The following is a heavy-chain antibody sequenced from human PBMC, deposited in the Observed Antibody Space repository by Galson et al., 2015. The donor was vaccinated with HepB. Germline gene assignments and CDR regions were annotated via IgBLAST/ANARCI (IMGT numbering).Heavy chain of an antibody. CDR1: GYTFTSYG. J-gene: IGHJ6*02. CDR2: ISAYNGNT. CDR3: ARVLGVVTAYYYYYYGMDV. D-gene: IGHD2-21*02. Sequence: SCKASGYTFTSYGISWVRQAPGQGLEWMGWISAYNGNTNYAQKLQGRVTMTTDTSTSTAYMELRSLRSDDTAVYYCARVLGVVTAYYYYYYGMDVWGQGTTVTVSS. V-gene: IGHV1-18*04.